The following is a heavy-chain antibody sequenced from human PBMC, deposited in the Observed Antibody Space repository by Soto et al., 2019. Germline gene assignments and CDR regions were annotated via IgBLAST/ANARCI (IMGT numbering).Heavy chain of an antibody. CDR2: MNPNSGNT. V-gene: IGHV1-8*01. CDR3: ARGRYYDFWSGYVDAFDI. CDR1: GYTFTSYD. Sequence: ASVKVSCKASGYTFTSYDINWVRQATGQGLEWMGWMNPNSGNTGYAQKFQGRVTMTRNTSISTAYMELSSLRSEDTAVYYCARGRYYDFWSGYVDAFDIWGQGTMVTVSS. D-gene: IGHD3-3*01. J-gene: IGHJ3*02.